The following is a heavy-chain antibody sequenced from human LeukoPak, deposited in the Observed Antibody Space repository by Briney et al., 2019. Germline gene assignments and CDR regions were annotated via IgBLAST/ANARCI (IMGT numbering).Heavy chain of an antibody. J-gene: IGHJ5*02. CDR3: ARVLSFTKTYYYGSGTLGGWFDP. CDR2: IYYSGST. V-gene: IGHV4-39*07. CDR1: GGSISSGGYY. Sequence: PSETLSLTCTVSGGSISSGGYYWGWIRQPPGKGLEWIGSIYYSGSTYYNPSLKSRVTISVDTSKNQFSLKLSSVTAADTAVYYCARVLSFTKTYYYGSGTLGGWFDPWGQGTLVTVSS. D-gene: IGHD3-10*01.